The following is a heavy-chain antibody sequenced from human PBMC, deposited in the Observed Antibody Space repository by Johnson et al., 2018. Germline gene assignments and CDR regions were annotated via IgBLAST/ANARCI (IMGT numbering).Heavy chain of an antibody. D-gene: IGHD4-11*01. CDR2: ISTGSSNI. V-gene: IGHV3-21*01. CDR1: GFIFSTYS. J-gene: IGHJ6*02. Sequence: VQLQESGGGVVQPGRSLRLSCAASGFIFSTYSMNWVRQAPGKGLEWVSCISTGSSNIHYADSVKGRFTNSSDNAKSSLYLQRNRLRAEDTAVYYCVRGGFTLTTWGFGGMDVGGQGTTVTVSS. CDR3: VRGGFTLTTWGFGGMDV.